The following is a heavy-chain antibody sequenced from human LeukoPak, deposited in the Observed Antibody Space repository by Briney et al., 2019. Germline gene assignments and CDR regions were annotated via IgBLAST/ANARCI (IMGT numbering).Heavy chain of an antibody. CDR3: AKGDSMIVEVDFDY. D-gene: IGHD3-22*01. V-gene: IGHV3-23*01. CDR2: ISGSGGST. J-gene: IGHJ4*02. CDR1: GFTFSSYA. Sequence: GGSLRLSCAASGFTFSSYAMSWVRPAPGKGLEWVSAISGSGGSTYYADSVKGRFTISRDNSKNTLYLQMNSLRAEDTAVYYCAKGDSMIVEVDFDYWGQGTLVTVSS.